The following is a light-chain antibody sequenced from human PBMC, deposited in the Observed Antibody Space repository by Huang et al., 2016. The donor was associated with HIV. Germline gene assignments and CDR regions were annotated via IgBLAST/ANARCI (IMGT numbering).Light chain of an antibody. CDR1: QNINCH. CDR2: ATS. CDR3: QQSSTPPST. J-gene: IGKJ2*01. Sequence: EIQMTQSPSSLSASVGDRVTITCRTSQNINCHLNWYQQRPGKAPKLLLYATSSLHTGVPSRFSGSGAGTHFTLTISSLQSEDFATYYCQQSSTPPSTFGQGTKLEIK. V-gene: IGKV1-39*01.